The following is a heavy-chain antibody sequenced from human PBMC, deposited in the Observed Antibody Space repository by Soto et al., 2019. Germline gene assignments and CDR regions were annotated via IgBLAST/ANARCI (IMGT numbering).Heavy chain of an antibody. J-gene: IGHJ6*02. Sequence: ASVKVSFKASGYIFTNYAIHWVRQAPGQRLEWMGWINAGNGKTKYSQNFQGRVTITRDTSASIAYMEVNGLRSEDTAVYYCARLATIYYYGMEVWGQGTTVTVSS. D-gene: IGHD5-12*01. V-gene: IGHV1-3*01. CDR3: ARLATIYYYGMEV. CDR1: GYIFTNYA. CDR2: INAGNGKT.